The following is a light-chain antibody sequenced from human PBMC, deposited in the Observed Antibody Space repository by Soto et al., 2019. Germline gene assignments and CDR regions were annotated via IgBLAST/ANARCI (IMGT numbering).Light chain of an antibody. J-gene: IGKJ1*01. CDR1: QSISSY. V-gene: IGKV1-39*01. CDR3: QQSYSTLWT. CDR2: AAS. Sequence: DIQMTQSPSSLSASVVDRVTITCQASQSISSYLNWYQQKPGKAPKLLIYAASSLQSGVPSRFSGSGSGTDFTLTISSLQPEDFATYYCQQSYSTLWTFGQGTKVDIK.